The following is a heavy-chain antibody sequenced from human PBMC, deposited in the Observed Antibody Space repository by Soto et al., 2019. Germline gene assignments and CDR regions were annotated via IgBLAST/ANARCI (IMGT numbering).Heavy chain of an antibody. V-gene: IGHV1-3*01. D-gene: IGHD3-10*01. Sequence: QVQLVQSGAEVKKPGASVKVSCKASGYTFTSYAMHWVRQAPGQRLEWMGWINAGNGNTKYLQKFQGRVTITRDTSASTAYMELSSLRSEDTAVYYCARASGSSSRNTPRYYFDYWGQGTLVTVSS. CDR3: ARASGSSSRNTPRYYFDY. CDR2: INAGNGNT. J-gene: IGHJ4*02. CDR1: GYTFTSYA.